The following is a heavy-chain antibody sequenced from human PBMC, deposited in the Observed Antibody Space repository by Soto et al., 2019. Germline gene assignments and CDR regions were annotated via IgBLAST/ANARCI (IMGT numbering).Heavy chain of an antibody. CDR2: ILTSGGRT. V-gene: IGHV3-23*01. D-gene: IGHD2-2*01. Sequence: GGSLRLSCAASGFTFSSYTLDWVRQAPGKGLEWVSEILTSGGRTYYADSVKGRFTISRDNSKNTLYLQMNSLRAEDTALYYCAKGLGYDDNGPWGQGTLVTVSS. CDR1: GFTFSSYT. J-gene: IGHJ5*02. CDR3: AKGLGYDDNGP.